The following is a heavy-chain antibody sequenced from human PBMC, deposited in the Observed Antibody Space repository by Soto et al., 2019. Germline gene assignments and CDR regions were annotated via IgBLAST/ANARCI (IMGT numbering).Heavy chain of an antibody. CDR1: GGSISSYY. D-gene: IGHD5-18*01. CDR2: IYYSGST. J-gene: IGHJ4*02. CDR3: ARDGGIQLYDY. Sequence: KTSETLSLTCTVSGGSISSYYWSWIRQPPGKGLEWIGYIYYSGSTNYNPSLKSRVTISVDTSKNQFSLKLSSVTAADTAVYYCARDGGIQLYDYWGQGTLVTVSS. V-gene: IGHV4-59*01.